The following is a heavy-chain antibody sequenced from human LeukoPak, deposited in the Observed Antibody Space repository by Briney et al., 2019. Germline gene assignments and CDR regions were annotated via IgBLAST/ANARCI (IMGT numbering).Heavy chain of an antibody. CDR2: INPSGGST. CDR1: GYTFTSYY. V-gene: IGHV1-46*01. J-gene: IGHJ5*02. Sequence: ASVKVSCKASGYTFTSYYMHWVRQAPGQGLEWMGIINPSGGSTSYAQKFQGRVTITADESTSTAYMELSSLRSEDTAVYYCASPSSGYSSSWYLVGWFDPWGQGTLVTVSS. D-gene: IGHD6-13*01. CDR3: ASPSSGYSSSWYLVGWFDP.